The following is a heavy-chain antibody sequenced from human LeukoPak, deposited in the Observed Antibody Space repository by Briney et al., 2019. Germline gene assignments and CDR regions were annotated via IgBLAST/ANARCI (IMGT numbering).Heavy chain of an antibody. CDR2: LYSGDST. V-gene: IGHV3-53*01. D-gene: IGHD3-9*01. Sequence: GGSLRLSCAASGFSVGTNYMNWVRQAPGKGLEWVSILYSGDSTYYADSVKGRFIVSRGNSKNTLYLQMSALRVEDTAVYYCARVGDHYHWFLDVWGRGTLVTVSS. CDR3: ARVGDHYHWFLDV. J-gene: IGHJ2*01. CDR1: GFSVGTNY.